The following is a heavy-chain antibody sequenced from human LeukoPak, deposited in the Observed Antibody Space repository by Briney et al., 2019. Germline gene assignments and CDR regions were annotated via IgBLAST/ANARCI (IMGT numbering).Heavy chain of an antibody. D-gene: IGHD1-26*01. Sequence: PSQTLSLTCTVSGGSISSGSYYWSWIRQPAGKGLEWIGRIYTSGSTNYNPSLKSRVTISVDTSKNQFSLKLSSVTAADTAVYYCAREPIVGATYSSQGTLVTVSS. CDR1: GGSISSGSYY. J-gene: IGHJ4*02. CDR2: IYTSGST. CDR3: AREPIVGATY. V-gene: IGHV4-61*02.